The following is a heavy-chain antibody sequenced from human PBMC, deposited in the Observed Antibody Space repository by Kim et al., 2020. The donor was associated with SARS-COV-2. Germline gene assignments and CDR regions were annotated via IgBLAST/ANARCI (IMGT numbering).Heavy chain of an antibody. CDR1: GFTFSSYG. V-gene: IGHV3-30*18. D-gene: IGHD6-19*01. CDR3: AKEIRTRAGPWIFDI. J-gene: IGHJ3*02. Sequence: EGSLRLSCAGSGFTFSSYGIHWVRQAPGKGLEWVAVISFDGKLAYYAESVKGRFTISRDNSKNTLYLQMNNLRPEETAAYYCAKEIRTRAGPWIFDIWGQGTMVTVSS. CDR2: ISFDGKLA.